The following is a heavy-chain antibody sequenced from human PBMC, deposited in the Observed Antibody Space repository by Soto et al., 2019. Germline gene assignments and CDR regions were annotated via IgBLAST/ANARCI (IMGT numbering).Heavy chain of an antibody. V-gene: IGHV1-18*01. Sequence: QVQLVQSGAEVKKPGASVKVSCKASGYSFSSYGISWVRQAPGQGLEWMGWISPNNGKTEYAQKFQGRVTMTTDTSTSTAYMELRSLRSDDPAVYYCARDNHDPTRYSGTYYVWFDPWGQGTLVTVSS. D-gene: IGHD1-26*01. CDR2: ISPNNGKT. CDR3: ARDNHDPTRYSGTYYVWFDP. CDR1: GYSFSSYG. J-gene: IGHJ5*02.